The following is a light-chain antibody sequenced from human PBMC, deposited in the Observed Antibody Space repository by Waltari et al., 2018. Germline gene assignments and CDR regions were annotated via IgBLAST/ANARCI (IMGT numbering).Light chain of an antibody. CDR2: EVS. CDR3: CSFAGSLYV. Sequence: QSDLTQPHTASGSPGQSVTISCTGSSIDVGSYNLVSWYQQRPGRAPKLMIYEVSKRPSGVPDRFSGSKSGNTASLTVSGLQAEDEGDYYCCSFAGSLYVFGTATKVTVL. V-gene: IGLV2-8*01. CDR1: SIDVGSYNL. J-gene: IGLJ1*01.